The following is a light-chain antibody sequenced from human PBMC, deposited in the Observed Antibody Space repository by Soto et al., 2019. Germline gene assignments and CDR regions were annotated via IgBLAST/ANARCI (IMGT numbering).Light chain of an antibody. V-gene: IGLV3-21*04. J-gene: IGLJ1*01. Sequence: SYELTQPPSVSVGPGKTARITCGGNNIGSKSVHWYQQKPGQAPVLVIYYDSDRPSGIPERFSGSNSGNTATLTISRVEAGGEADYYCQVWDSSSDHYVFGTGTKVTVL. CDR3: QVWDSSSDHYV. CDR1: NIGSKS. CDR2: YDS.